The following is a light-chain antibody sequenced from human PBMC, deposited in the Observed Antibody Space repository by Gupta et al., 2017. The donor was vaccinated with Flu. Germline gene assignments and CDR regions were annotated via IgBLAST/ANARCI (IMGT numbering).Light chain of an antibody. Sequence: EIVMTQSPATLSVSPGERATLSCRASQSVSSNLAWYQQKPGQAPRLLIYGASTRDTGIPARFSGSGSGIEFTLTSSSRQSEDFAGYYCQQYKNWPPWTFGQGTKVEIK. CDR2: GAS. V-gene: IGKV3-15*01. J-gene: IGKJ1*01. CDR3: QQYKNWPPWT. CDR1: QSVSSN.